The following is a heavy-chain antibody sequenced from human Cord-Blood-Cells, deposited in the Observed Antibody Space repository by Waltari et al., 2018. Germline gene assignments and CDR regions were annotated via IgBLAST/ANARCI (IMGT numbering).Heavy chain of an antibody. V-gene: IGHV4-4*07. D-gene: IGHD5-12*01. CDR1: GGSISSYY. CDR2: IYTSGST. J-gene: IGHJ6*02. Sequence: QVQLQESGPGLVKPSETLSLTCTVSGGSISSYYWSWIRQPAGKGLEWIGRIYTSGSTNYSPSIKRVVTMSVDTYKTQFSLKLSSVTAADTAVYYWAIDSVVATRRRFYYYYGMDVWGQGTTVTVSS. CDR3: AIDSVVATRRRFYYYYGMDV.